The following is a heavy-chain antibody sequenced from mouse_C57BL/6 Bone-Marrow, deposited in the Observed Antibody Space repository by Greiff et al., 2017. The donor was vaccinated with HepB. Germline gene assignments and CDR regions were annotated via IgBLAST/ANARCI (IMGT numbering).Heavy chain of an antibody. V-gene: IGHV5-15*04. D-gene: IGHD3-2*02. CDR3: ARRNLDSSGSFAY. CDR2: ISNLAYSI. J-gene: IGHJ3*01. Sequence: EVMLVESGGGLVQPGGSLKLSCAASGFTFSDYGMAWVRQAPRKGPEWVAFISNLAYSIYYADTVTGRFTISRENAKNTLYLEMSSLRSEDTAMYYCARRNLDSSGSFAYWGQGTLVTVSA. CDR1: GFTFSDYG.